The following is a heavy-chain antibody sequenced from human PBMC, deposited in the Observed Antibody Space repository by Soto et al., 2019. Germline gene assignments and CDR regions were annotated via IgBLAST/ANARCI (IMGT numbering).Heavy chain of an antibody. Sequence: EVQLVESGGGLVKPGGSLRLSCAASGFTFSNAWMNWVRQAPGKGLEWVGRIKGKTDGGTTDYAAPVKGRFTISRDDSKNTLYLQMNSLKTEDTAVYYCTTVGFTMVRGVILSPDYWGQGTLVTVSS. D-gene: IGHD3-10*01. J-gene: IGHJ4*02. CDR3: TTVGFTMVRGVILSPDY. V-gene: IGHV3-15*07. CDR1: GFTFSNAW. CDR2: IKGKTDGGTT.